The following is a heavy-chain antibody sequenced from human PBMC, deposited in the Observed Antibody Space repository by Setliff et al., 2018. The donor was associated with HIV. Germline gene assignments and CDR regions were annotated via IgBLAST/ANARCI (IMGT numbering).Heavy chain of an antibody. Sequence: SETLSLTCTVSGGSINSRDYYWGWIRQPPGKGLEWIGIIYYSGSTYYNPSLKSRVTISVDTSRNQFSLKLSSVTAADTAVYYCARKKGNYCSDDNCQNWFDPWGQGTLVTVSS. V-gene: IGHV4-39*01. D-gene: IGHD2-15*01. CDR3: ARKKGNYCSDDNCQNWFDP. J-gene: IGHJ5*02. CDR2: IYYSGST. CDR1: GGSINSRDYY.